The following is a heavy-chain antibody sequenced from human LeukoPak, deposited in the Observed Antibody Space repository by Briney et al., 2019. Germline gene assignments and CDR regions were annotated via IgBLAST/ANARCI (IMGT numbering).Heavy chain of an antibody. Sequence: GGSLRLSCAASGFTVSSNYMSWVRQAPGKGLEYVSSISNDGASTYYADSLKGRIIISRDNSKNTLYLQMTSLRTEDTAIYYCVKQDWGSQPTGYYFDDWGQGSLVTVSS. CDR3: VKQDWGSQPTGYYFDD. D-gene: IGHD7-27*01. V-gene: IGHV3-64D*09. CDR2: ISNDGAST. CDR1: GFTVSSNY. J-gene: IGHJ4*02.